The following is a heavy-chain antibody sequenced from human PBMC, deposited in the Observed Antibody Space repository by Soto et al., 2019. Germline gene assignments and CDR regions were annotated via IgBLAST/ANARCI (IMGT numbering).Heavy chain of an antibody. Sequence: EVQVVESGGGLVQPGGSLRLSCAASGFTFSSDYMSWVRQAQGKGLEWVANVNEDGSEGYYVDSVKGRFTVSRDNAKNSPYLQMNSLRAEDTAVYYCAKCGGAGSDYWGQGTLVTVSS. CDR2: VNEDGSEG. CDR3: AKCGGAGSDY. D-gene: IGHD3-16*01. J-gene: IGHJ4*02. CDR1: GFTFSSDY. V-gene: IGHV3-7*01.